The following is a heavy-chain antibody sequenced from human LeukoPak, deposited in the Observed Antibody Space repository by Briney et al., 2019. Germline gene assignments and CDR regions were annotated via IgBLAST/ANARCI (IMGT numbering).Heavy chain of an antibody. V-gene: IGHV3-23*01. CDR2: ISASGSNT. CDR1: GFTFSNYA. CDR3: AKAVGTGTTPTDY. D-gene: IGHD1-1*01. J-gene: IGHJ4*02. Sequence: GGSLRLSCAASGFTFSNYAMTWVRQAPGRGLECVSVISASGSNTDYADSVKGPFTISRDNSKNMVFLQMKSLRAEDTAVYCCAKAVGTGTTPTDYWGQGTLVTVSS.